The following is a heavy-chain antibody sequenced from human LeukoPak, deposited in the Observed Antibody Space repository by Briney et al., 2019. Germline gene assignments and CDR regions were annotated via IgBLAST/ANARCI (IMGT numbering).Heavy chain of an antibody. J-gene: IGHJ6*02. Sequence: PGGSLRLSCAASGFTVSSNYMSWVRQAPGKGLEWVSLIYSGGSTFYADSVKGRFTISRDNSKNTLYLQMNSLRAEDTAVYYCAREDSGWRNYYYYGMDVWGQGTTVTVSS. V-gene: IGHV3-53*05. CDR1: GFTVSSNY. CDR2: IYSGGST. CDR3: AREDSGWRNYYYYGMDV. D-gene: IGHD5-12*01.